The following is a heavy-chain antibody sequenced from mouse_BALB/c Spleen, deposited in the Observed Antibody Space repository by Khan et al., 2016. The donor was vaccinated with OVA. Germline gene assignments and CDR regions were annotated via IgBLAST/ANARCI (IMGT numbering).Heavy chain of an antibody. CDR3: ARKRGVHYNMDF. CDR1: GFSLTNYG. Sequence: QVQLKESGPGLVQPSQSLSITCTVSGFSLTNYGVHWIRQSPGRGLEWLGLIWSGGNTDYNAAFISRLTISQDNTKSQVFFKMNSLQADDTAIYYCARKRGVHYNMDFWGQGISVTVSS. CDR2: IWSGGNT. V-gene: IGHV2-2*01. J-gene: IGHJ4*01.